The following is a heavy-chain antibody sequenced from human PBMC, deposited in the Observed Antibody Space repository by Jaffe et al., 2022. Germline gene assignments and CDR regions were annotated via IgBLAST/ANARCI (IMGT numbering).Heavy chain of an antibody. V-gene: IGHV3-48*03. J-gene: IGHJ4*02. CDR1: GFTFSSYE. D-gene: IGHD3-10*01. CDR2: ISSSGSTI. Sequence: EVQLVESGGGLVQPGGSLRLSCAASGFTFSSYEMNWVRQAPGKGLEWVSYISSSGSTIYYADSVKGRFTISRDNAKNSLYLQMNSLRAEDTAVYYCARTMVRYYFDYWGQGTLVTVSS. CDR3: ARTMVRYYFDY.